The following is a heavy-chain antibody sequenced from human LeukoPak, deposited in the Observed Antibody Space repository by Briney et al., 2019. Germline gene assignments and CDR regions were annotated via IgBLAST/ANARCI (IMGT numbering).Heavy chain of an antibody. CDR1: GGSFSGYY. CDR2: INHSGST. V-gene: IGHV4-34*01. D-gene: IGHD5-24*01. J-gene: IGHJ4*02. Sequence: SETLSLTCAVYGGSFSGYYWSWIRQPPGKGLEWIGEINHSGSTNYNPSPKSRVTISVDTSKNQFSLKLSSVTAADTAVYYCARRGWLQLAYYFDYWGQGTLVTVSS. CDR3: ARRGWLQLAYYFDY.